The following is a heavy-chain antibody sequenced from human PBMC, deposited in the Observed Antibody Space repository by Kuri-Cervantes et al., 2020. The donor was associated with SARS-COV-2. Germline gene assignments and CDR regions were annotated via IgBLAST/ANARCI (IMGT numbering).Heavy chain of an antibody. CDR3: ARVANLGWFGELLSDAFDI. V-gene: IGHV1-18*01. CDR2: ISAYNGNT. CDR1: GYTFTSYG. J-gene: IGHJ3*02. Sequence: ASVKVSCKASGYTFTSYGISWVRQAPGQGLEWMGWISAYNGNTNYAQKLQGRVTMTTDTSTSTAYMELRSLRPDDTAVYYCARVANLGWFGELLSDAFDIWGQGTMVTVSS. D-gene: IGHD3-10*01.